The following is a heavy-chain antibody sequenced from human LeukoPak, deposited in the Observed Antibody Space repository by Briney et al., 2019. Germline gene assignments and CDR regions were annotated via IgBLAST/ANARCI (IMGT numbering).Heavy chain of an antibody. CDR2: INPSGGST. CDR3: ARELGAVVPAADFDY. J-gene: IGHJ4*02. V-gene: IGHV1-46*01. D-gene: IGHD2-2*01. Sequence: ASVKVSCKASGYTFTSYYMHWLRQAPGQGLEWMGIINPSGGSTSYAQKFQGRVTMTRDTSTSTVYMELSSLRSEDTAVYYCARELGAVVPAADFDYWGQGTLVTVSS. CDR1: GYTFTSYY.